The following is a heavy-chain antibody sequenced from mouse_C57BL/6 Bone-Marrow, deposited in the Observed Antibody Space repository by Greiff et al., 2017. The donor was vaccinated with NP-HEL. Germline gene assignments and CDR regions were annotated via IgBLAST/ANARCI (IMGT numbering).Heavy chain of an antibody. CDR1: GYTFTSYW. J-gene: IGHJ1*03. D-gene: IGHD1-1*01. CDR2: IYPGSGST. V-gene: IGHV1-55*01. CDR3: ARWDGSRWYFDV. Sequence: QVQLQQPGAELVKPGASVKMSCKASGYTFTSYWITWVKQRPGQGLEWIGDIYPGSGSTNYNEKFKSKATLTVDTSSSTAYMQLSSLTSEDSAVYYCARWDGSRWYFDVWGTGTTVTVSS.